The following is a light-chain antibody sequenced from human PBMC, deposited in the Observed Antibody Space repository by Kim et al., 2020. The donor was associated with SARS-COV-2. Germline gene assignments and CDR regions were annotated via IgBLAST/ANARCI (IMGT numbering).Light chain of an antibody. CDR2: ATS. CDR1: QSFGGWP. Sequence: EIVLTQSPGTLSLSPGQRATLSCRASQSFGGWPLAWYQQKPGQAPRLLIYATSGRATGIPDRFSGSGSGTDYTLSISRLEPEDFAVYFCQQYGTPPWTFGQGTKVDIK. CDR3: QQYGTPPWT. V-gene: IGKV3-20*01. J-gene: IGKJ1*01.